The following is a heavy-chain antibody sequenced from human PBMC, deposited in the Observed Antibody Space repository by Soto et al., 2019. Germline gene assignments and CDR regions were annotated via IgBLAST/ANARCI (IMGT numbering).Heavy chain of an antibody. Sequence: QVQLQESGPGLVKPSGTLSLTCAVSGDSVSGTNWWSWVRQPPGKGLEWVGELHHSGSFNYNPSLKPRLTISVDKSKNPFSLKLTSVTAADTAVYYCVSAPHSWGQGTLVTLSS. J-gene: IGHJ4*02. CDR3: VSAPHS. CDR1: GDSVSGTNW. CDR2: LHHSGSF. V-gene: IGHV4-4*02.